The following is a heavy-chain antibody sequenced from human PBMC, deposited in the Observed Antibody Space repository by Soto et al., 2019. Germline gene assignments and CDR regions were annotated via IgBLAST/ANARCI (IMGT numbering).Heavy chain of an antibody. Sequence: SVKVSCKASGGTFSSYAISWVRQAPGQGLEWMGGIIPIFGTANYAQKFQGRVTITADESTSTAYMELSSLRSEDTAVYYCARGVRVGATTSPYYYYGMDVRGQGTTVTVSS. V-gene: IGHV1-69*13. CDR1: GGTFSSYA. CDR3: ARGVRVGATTSPYYYYGMDV. D-gene: IGHD1-26*01. J-gene: IGHJ6*02. CDR2: IIPIFGTA.